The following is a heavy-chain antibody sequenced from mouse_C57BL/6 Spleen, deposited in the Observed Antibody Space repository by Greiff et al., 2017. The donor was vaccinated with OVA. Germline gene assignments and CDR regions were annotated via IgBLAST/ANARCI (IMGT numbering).Heavy chain of an antibody. V-gene: IGHV1-55*01. CDR1: GYTFTSYW. CDR3: ASPGFAY. Sequence: QVQLKQPGAELVKPGASVKMSCKASGYTFTSYWITWVKQRPGQGLEWIGDIYPGSGSTNYNEKFKSKATLTVDTSSSTAYIQLSSLTSEDSAVYYCASPGFAYWGQGTLVTVSA. CDR2: IYPGSGST. J-gene: IGHJ3*01.